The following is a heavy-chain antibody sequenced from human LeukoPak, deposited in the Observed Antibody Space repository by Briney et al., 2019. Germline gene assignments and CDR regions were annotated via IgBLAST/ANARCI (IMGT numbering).Heavy chain of an antibody. CDR2: ISSSSSYI. Sequence: PGGSLRLSCAASGFTFSSYSMNWVRKAPGKGLEWVSSISSSSSYIYYADSVKGRFTISRDNAKNSLYLQMNSLRAEDTAVYYCASDGIPGYCSSTSCKTFDYWGQGTLVTVSS. CDR1: GFTFSSYS. CDR3: ASDGIPGYCSSTSCKTFDY. J-gene: IGHJ4*02. V-gene: IGHV3-21*01. D-gene: IGHD2-2*01.